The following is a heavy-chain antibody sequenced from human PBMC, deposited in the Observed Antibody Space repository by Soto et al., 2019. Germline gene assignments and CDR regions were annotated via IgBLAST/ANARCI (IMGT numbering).Heavy chain of an antibody. CDR3: ATGQQVRMADV. Sequence: KLLESGGGLVQPGGSLRLSCAASVFTVSAYYMAWIRQAPGKGLEWISYISGDSIYANHADSVKGRFTISRDNAKNSLFLQMTSLRPEDTAVYFCATGQQVRMADVWGQGTMVTVSS. D-gene: IGHD6-13*01. CDR2: ISGDSIYA. CDR1: VFTVSAYY. J-gene: IGHJ3*01. V-gene: IGHV3-11*03.